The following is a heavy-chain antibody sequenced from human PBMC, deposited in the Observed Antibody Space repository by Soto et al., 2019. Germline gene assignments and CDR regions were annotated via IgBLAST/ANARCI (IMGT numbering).Heavy chain of an antibody. CDR3: ARGAGDYTPLGALGYYYYGMDV. D-gene: IGHD4-17*01. V-gene: IGHV3-30-3*01. CDR2: ISYDGSNK. Sequence: HPGGSLRLSCAASGFTFSSYAMHWVRQAPGKGLEWVAVISYDGSNKYYADSVKGRFTISRDNSKNTLYLQMNSLGAEDTAVYYCARGAGDYTPLGALGYYYYGMDVWGQGTTVTVSS. J-gene: IGHJ6*02. CDR1: GFTFSSYA.